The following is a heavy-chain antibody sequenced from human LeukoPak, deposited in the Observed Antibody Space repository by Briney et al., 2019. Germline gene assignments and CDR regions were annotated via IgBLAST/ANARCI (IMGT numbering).Heavy chain of an antibody. CDR2: FDPEDGDT. V-gene: IGHV1-24*01. Sequence: ASVKVSCKDSVYCLPELSMHWVRQAPGKGLEWMGGFDPEDGDTIYGQKFQGRVTMTEDTSTDTAYMELSSLRSEDTAVYYCATVHCSSTNCHNGFDHWGQGTLVTVPS. D-gene: IGHD2-2*01. CDR1: VYCLPELS. CDR3: ATVHCSSTNCHNGFDH. J-gene: IGHJ5*02.